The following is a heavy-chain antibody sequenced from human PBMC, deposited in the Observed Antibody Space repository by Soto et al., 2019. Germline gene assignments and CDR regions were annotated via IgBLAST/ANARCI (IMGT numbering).Heavy chain of an antibody. CDR1: GGTFSSYA. Sequence: ASVKVSCKASGGTFSSYAISWVRQAPGQGLEWMGGIIPIFGTANYAQKFQGRVTITADESTSTAYMELSSLRAEDTAVYYCARDPGGYCSGGSCYIGAWFDPWGQGTLVTAPQ. J-gene: IGHJ5*02. V-gene: IGHV1-69*13. D-gene: IGHD2-15*01. CDR2: IIPIFGTA. CDR3: ARDPGGYCSGGSCYIGAWFDP.